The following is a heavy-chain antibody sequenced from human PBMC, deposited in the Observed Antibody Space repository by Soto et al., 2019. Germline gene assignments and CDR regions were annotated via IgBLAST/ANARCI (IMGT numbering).Heavy chain of an antibody. CDR1: EFTFANAW. Sequence: EVQLVESGGDLVKPGGSLRLSCAASEFTFANAWISWVRQAPGKGLEWVGRIKSKADGGTTDYAAHVKGRFTISRDESQNTLYLQMNSLKTEDTAVYYCTSLYYGHWGQGTLVTVSS. D-gene: IGHD4-17*01. J-gene: IGHJ4*02. CDR2: IKSKADGGTT. V-gene: IGHV3-15*01. CDR3: TSLYYGH.